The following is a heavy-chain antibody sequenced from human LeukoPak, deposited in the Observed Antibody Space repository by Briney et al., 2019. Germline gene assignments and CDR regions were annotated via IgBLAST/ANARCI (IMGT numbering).Heavy chain of an antibody. Sequence: GGSLRLSRAASGFTFSNYGMHWVRQAPGKGLEWVALIWYDGTKKYYADSVKGRFTVSRDNSEKTLYLQMNSLRAEDTAVYYCARGHVDTARGWFDPWGQGTLVTVSS. CDR3: ARGHVDTARGWFDP. CDR2: IWYDGTKK. CDR1: GFTFSNYG. D-gene: IGHD5-18*01. J-gene: IGHJ5*02. V-gene: IGHV3-33*01.